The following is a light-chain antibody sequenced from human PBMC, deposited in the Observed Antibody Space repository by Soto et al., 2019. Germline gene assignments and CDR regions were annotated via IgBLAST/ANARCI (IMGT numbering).Light chain of an antibody. J-gene: IGKJ3*01. Sequence: EIVLTQSPATLSLSPGERATLSCRASQSVSTYLAWYQQKPGQAPRLLIYDASNRATGIPARFSGSGSGTDFTLTISSLEPEDFAVYYCQQRSNWQRFTFGPGIKVDIK. CDR2: DAS. CDR1: QSVSTY. V-gene: IGKV3-11*01. CDR3: QQRSNWQRFT.